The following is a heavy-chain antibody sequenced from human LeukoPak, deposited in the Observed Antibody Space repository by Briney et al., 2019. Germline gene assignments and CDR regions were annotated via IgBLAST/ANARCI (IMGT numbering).Heavy chain of an antibody. V-gene: IGHV4-4*07. Sequence: PSETLSLTCIVSGDSISSYYWSWIRQPAGKGLEWIGRIYTSGSTNYNPSLKSRVTMSVDTSKNQFSLKLSSVTAADTAVYYCARDNGDYDEGGFDPWGQGTLVTVSS. J-gene: IGHJ5*02. CDR1: GDSISSYY. CDR2: IYTSGST. D-gene: IGHD4-17*01. CDR3: ARDNGDYDEGGFDP.